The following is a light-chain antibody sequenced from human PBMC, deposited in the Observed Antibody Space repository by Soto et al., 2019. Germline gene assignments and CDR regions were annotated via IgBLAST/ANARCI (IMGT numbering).Light chain of an antibody. Sequence: QSALTQPASVSGSPGQSITISCTGTRSDVGGYNYVSWYQQHPGKAPKLMIYEVSNRPSGVSNRFSGSKSGNTASLTISGLQAEDEADYCCSSYTSSSTRVFGGGTKLTVL. CDR3: SSYTSSSTRV. CDR1: RSDVGGYNY. V-gene: IGLV2-14*01. CDR2: EVS. J-gene: IGLJ3*02.